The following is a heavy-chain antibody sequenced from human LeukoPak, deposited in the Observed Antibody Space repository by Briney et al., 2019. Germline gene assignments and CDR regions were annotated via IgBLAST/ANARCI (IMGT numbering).Heavy chain of an antibody. CDR2: INHSGGT. Sequence: PSETLSLTCAVYGGSFSGYYWSWIRQPPGKGLEWIGEINHSGGTKYNPSLKSRVTISVDTSKNQFSLKLSSVTAADTAMYYCARVGRGWFDRWGQGTLVTVSS. CDR3: ARVGRGWFDR. V-gene: IGHV4-34*01. CDR1: GGSFSGYY. J-gene: IGHJ5*02.